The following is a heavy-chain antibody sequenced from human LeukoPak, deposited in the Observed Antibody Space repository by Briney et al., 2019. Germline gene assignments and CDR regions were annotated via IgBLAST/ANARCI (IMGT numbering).Heavy chain of an antibody. CDR3: AYRTYYYDSSGYYYXSYFDX. CDR1: GFSLSTSGVG. V-gene: IGHV2-5*02. J-gene: IGHJ4*02. Sequence: SGPTLVNPTQTLTLTCTFSGFSLSTSGVGVGWIRQPPGKALEWLALIYWDDDKRYSPSLKSRLTITKDTSKNQAVLTMTNMDPVDTAKYYFAYRTYYYDSSGYYYXSYFDXWGQGTLVTVX. D-gene: IGHD3-22*01. CDR2: IYWDDDK.